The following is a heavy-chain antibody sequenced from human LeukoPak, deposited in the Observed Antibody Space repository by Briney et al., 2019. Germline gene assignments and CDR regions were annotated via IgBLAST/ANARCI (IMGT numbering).Heavy chain of an antibody. D-gene: IGHD3-10*01. CDR2: ISPYNSNT. CDR1: GYTFTSYG. V-gene: IGHV1-18*01. CDR3: ARGKNYHPHLGSGKNWFDP. Sequence: GASVKVSCKASGYTFTSYGINWVRQAPGQGLEWMGWISPYNSNTYYAQNLQGRVTMTTDTSTSTTYMELRSLRSDDTAVYYCARGKNYHPHLGSGKNWFDPWGQGTLVTVSS. J-gene: IGHJ5*02.